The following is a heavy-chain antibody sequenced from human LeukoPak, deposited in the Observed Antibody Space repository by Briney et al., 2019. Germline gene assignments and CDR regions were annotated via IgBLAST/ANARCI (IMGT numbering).Heavy chain of an antibody. CDR1: GYTFTGYY. D-gene: IGHD3-22*01. V-gene: IGHV1-2*02. Sequence: GSSVKVSCKASGYTFTGYYMHWVRQAPGQGLEWMGWINPNSGGTNYAQKFQGRVTMTRDTSISTAYMELSRLRSDDTAVYYCARATSGYYDYFDYWGQGTLVTVSS. J-gene: IGHJ4*02. CDR2: INPNSGGT. CDR3: ARATSGYYDYFDY.